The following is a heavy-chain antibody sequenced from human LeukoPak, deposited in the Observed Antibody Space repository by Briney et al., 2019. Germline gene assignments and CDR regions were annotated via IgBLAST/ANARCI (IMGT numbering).Heavy chain of an antibody. CDR1: GGSISSGGYY. D-gene: IGHD4-11*01. CDR2: IYYSGST. CDR3: ARALQQGYYYGMDV. Sequence: SETLSLTCTVSGGSISSGGYYWSWIRQHPGKGREWSGYIYYSGSTYYNPSLKSRVTISVDTSKNQFSLKLSSVTAADTAVYYCARALQQGYYYGMDVWGQGTTVTVSS. V-gene: IGHV4-31*03. J-gene: IGHJ6*02.